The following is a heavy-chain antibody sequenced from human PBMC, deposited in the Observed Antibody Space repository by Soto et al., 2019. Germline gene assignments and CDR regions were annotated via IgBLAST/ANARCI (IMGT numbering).Heavy chain of an antibody. Sequence: PSETLSLTCTVSGGSISSSSYYWGWIRQPPGKGLEWIGSIYHSGSTNYNPSLKSRVTISVDKSKNQFSLKLSSVTAADTAVYYCARAGRYSGYDSHYYYMDVWGKGTTVTVSS. CDR2: IYHSGST. CDR3: ARAGRYSGYDSHYYYMDV. D-gene: IGHD5-12*01. J-gene: IGHJ6*03. V-gene: IGHV4-39*07. CDR1: GGSISSSSYY.